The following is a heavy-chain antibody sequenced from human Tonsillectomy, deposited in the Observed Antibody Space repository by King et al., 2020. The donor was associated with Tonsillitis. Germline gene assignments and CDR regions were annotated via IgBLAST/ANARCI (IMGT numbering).Heavy chain of an antibody. D-gene: IGHD3-9*01. CDR2: ISGIDDST. J-gene: IGHJ4*02. CDR1: GFTFRRYA. Sequence: VQLVESGGGLVQPGGSLRLSCAASGFTFRRYALSWVRQAPGKGLEWVSAISGIDDSTYYADSVKGRFIISRDNSKNTLYLQMNSLRAEDTAVYYCAKDSGDILTGHYNGYYDYWGQGTLVTVSS. V-gene: IGHV3-23*04. CDR3: AKDSGDILTGHYNGYYDY.